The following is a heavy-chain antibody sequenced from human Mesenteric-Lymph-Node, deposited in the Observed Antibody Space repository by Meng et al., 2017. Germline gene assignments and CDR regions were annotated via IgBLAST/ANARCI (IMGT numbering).Heavy chain of an antibody. CDR2: IYYSGST. V-gene: IGHV4-31*03. J-gene: IGHJ2*01. Sequence: VRRQGWGPGLVKPSGTLSLTCTVSGGSISRGGYYWSWIRQHPGKGLEWIGYIYYSGSTYYNPSLKSRVTISVDTSKNQFSLKLSSVTAADTAVYYCARADPPYDSSGYYRFDLWGRGTLVTVAS. D-gene: IGHD3-22*01. CDR3: ARADPPYDSSGYYRFDL. CDR1: GGSISRGGYY.